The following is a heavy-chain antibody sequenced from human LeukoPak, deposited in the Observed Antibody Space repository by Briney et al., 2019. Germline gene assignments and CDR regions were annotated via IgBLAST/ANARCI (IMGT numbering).Heavy chain of an antibody. CDR1: GFTFNNAW. J-gene: IGHJ4*02. Sequence: GGSLRLSCAASGFTFNNAWLSWVRQAPGQGLEWIGRIKSKSDGGTTDYAAPVKGRFTISRDDSKNTLYLQMNSLKTEDTAVYYCTIPYCSSATSYEFLFGYWGQGTLVTVSS. V-gene: IGHV3-15*01. D-gene: IGHD2-2*01. CDR2: IKSKSDGGTT. CDR3: TIPYCSSATSYEFLFGY.